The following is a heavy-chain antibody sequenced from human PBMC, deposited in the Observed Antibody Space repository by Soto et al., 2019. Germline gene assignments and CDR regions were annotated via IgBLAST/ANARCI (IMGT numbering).Heavy chain of an antibody. V-gene: IGHV1-69*13. CDR1: GGTFTSYD. D-gene: IGHD6-13*01. CDR3: AMENVAAGNNGMDV. CDR2: MIPIFGTT. Sequence: GASVKVSCKASGGTFTSYDINWVGQASGQGLEWMGGMIPIFGTTDYAQKFQGRVTITADDSTSTAYMELSSLRSEDTAVYYCAMENVAAGNNGMDVWGQGPTFT. J-gene: IGHJ6*02.